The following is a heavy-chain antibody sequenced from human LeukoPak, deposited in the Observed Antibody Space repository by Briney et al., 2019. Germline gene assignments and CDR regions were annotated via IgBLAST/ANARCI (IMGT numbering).Heavy chain of an antibody. J-gene: IGHJ4*02. D-gene: IGHD2-15*01. V-gene: IGHV3-30*02. CDR3: AERDAAGLDY. CDR1: GFTFRTYG. CDR2: IVYDGSDK. Sequence: GGSLRLSCAASGFTFRTYGMHWVRQAPGKGLQWVALIVYDGSDKHYADSVRGRFTISRDNSENTVYLQMNSLRPEDTAVYYCAERDAAGLDYWGQGALVTVSS.